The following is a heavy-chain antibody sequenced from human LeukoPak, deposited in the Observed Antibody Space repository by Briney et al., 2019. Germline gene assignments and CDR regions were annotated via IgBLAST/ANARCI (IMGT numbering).Heavy chain of an antibody. J-gene: IGHJ4*02. D-gene: IGHD3-22*01. Sequence: PGGSLRLSCAASGFTFSSYAMNWARQAPGKGLDWVSTITGSGGDTYYADSVKGRFTISRENSKNTLYLQMNSMRAEDTAIYYCAKDPYVGGGYHFDSWGQGSLVTVSS. V-gene: IGHV3-23*01. CDR3: AKDPYVGGGYHFDS. CDR2: ITGSGGDT. CDR1: GFTFSSYA.